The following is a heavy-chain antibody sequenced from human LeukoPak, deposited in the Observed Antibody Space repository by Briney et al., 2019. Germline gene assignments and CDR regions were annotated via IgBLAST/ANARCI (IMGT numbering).Heavy chain of an antibody. Sequence: GGSLRLSCAASGFTFSTYAMSWVRQAPGKGLEWVSAISGSGGSTYYADSVKGRFTISRDNSKNTLYLQMNSLRAEDTAVYYCAKVSYDSGSFYSCWFDPWGQGTLVTVSS. CDR3: AKVSYDSGSFYSCWFDP. V-gene: IGHV3-23*01. D-gene: IGHD3-10*01. J-gene: IGHJ5*02. CDR2: ISGSGGST. CDR1: GFTFSTYA.